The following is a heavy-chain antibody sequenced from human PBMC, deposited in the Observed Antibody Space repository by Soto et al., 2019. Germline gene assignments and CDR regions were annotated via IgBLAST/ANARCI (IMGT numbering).Heavy chain of an antibody. CDR3: AKGPEYDILTGCDY. Sequence: EVQLLESGGGFVQPGESLRLSCAASGFTFSLSAMSWVRQAPGRGLEWVSSISGGGGSTEYADSVKGRFTISRYNSKDTVHLQMNSLRAEDTAVYYCAKGPEYDILTGCDYWGQGALVTVSS. D-gene: IGHD3-9*01. J-gene: IGHJ4*02. V-gene: IGHV3-23*01. CDR1: GFTFSLSA. CDR2: ISGGGGST.